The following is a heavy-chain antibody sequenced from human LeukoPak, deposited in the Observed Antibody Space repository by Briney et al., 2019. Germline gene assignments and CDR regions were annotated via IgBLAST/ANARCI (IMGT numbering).Heavy chain of an antibody. J-gene: IGHJ4*02. CDR1: GFTFSSYS. CDR2: ISSSSYI. CDR3: ARALGIVAPTFYFDY. Sequence: GGSLRLSCAASGFTFSSYSMNWVRQAPGKGLEWVSSISSSSYIYYADSVKGRFTISRDNAKNSLYLQMNSLRAEDTAVYYCARALGIVAPTFYFDYWGQGTLVAVSS. D-gene: IGHD2-21*01. V-gene: IGHV3-21*01.